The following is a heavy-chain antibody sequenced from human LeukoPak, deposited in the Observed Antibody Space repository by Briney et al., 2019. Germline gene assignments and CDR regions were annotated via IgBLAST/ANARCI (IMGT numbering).Heavy chain of an antibody. D-gene: IGHD3-10*01. CDR1: GFTFSSYA. CDR2: ISYDGSNK. V-gene: IGHV3-30-3*01. CDR3: MVRGVIITVPQDY. J-gene: IGHJ4*02. Sequence: PGGSLRLSCAASGFTFSSYAMSWVRQAPGKGLEWVAVISYDGSNKYYADSVKGRFTISRDNSKNTLYLQMNSLRAEDTAVYYSMVRGVIITVPQDYWGQGTLVTVSS.